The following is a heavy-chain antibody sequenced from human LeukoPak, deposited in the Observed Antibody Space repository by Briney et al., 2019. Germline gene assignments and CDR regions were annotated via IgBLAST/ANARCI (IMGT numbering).Heavy chain of an antibody. J-gene: IGHJ4*02. Sequence: SETLSLTCTVFGGSISSYYWSWIRQPPGKGLEWIGYIYYSGSTNYNPSLKSRVTISVDTSKNQFSLKLSSVTAADTAVYYCARGEIYGRYFDYWGQGTLVTVSS. D-gene: IGHD3-16*01. CDR3: ARGEIYGRYFDY. V-gene: IGHV4-59*01. CDR2: IYYSGST. CDR1: GGSISSYY.